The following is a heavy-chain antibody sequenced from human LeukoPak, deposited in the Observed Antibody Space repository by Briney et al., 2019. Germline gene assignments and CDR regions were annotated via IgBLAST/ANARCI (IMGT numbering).Heavy chain of an antibody. CDR3: ARDRVDIVVVPAAMDGFYYYYGMDV. CDR1: GFTFSSYG. Sequence: QSGGSLRLSCAASGFTFSSYGMHWVRQAPGKGLEWVAVIWYDGSNKYYADSVKGRFTISRDNSKNTLYLQMNSLRAEDTAVYYCARDRVDIVVVPAAMDGFYYYYGMDVWGKGTTVTVSS. V-gene: IGHV3-33*01. D-gene: IGHD2-2*01. CDR2: IWYDGSNK. J-gene: IGHJ6*04.